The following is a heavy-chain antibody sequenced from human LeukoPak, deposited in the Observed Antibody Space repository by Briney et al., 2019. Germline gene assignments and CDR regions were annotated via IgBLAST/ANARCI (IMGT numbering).Heavy chain of an antibody. Sequence: GGSLRLSCAASGFTFTSYAMHWVRQAPGEGLEWVAVISYVGSNKYYADSVKGRFTISSDNSKNTLYLQMNSLRAEDTAVYYCARQRLGYCSGGSCYSSHNWFDPWGQGTLVTVSS. D-gene: IGHD2-15*01. CDR3: ARQRLGYCSGGSCYSSHNWFDP. V-gene: IGHV3-30-3*01. J-gene: IGHJ5*02. CDR2: ISYVGSNK. CDR1: GFTFTSYA.